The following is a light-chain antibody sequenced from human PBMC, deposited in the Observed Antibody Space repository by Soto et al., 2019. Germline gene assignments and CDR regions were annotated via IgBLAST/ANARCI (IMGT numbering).Light chain of an antibody. CDR3: HQRSNWSPYT. V-gene: IGKV3-11*01. Sequence: EIVLTQSPATLSLSPGERATLSCRASQSVSTYLAWYQQKPGQAPRLLIYDASNRATGIPARLSGGGSGTDFSPIISSIVPADFAVFYCHQRSNWSPYTFGQGTKVEIK. CDR2: DAS. CDR1: QSVSTY. J-gene: IGKJ2*01.